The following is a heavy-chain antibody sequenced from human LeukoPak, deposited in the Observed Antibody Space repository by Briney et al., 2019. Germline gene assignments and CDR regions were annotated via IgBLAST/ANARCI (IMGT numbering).Heavy chain of an antibody. CDR2: IKEDATEK. CDR3: VRDTSGPDY. Sequence: GGSLRLSCAASGFTFSSHWMSWVRQAPGKGLEWVANIKEDATEKYYLDSVKGRFTISRDNAKNSLHLQMSSLRAEDTAVYYCVRDTSGPDYWGQGTLVTVSS. V-gene: IGHV3-7*01. D-gene: IGHD5-12*01. CDR1: GFTFSSHW. J-gene: IGHJ4*02.